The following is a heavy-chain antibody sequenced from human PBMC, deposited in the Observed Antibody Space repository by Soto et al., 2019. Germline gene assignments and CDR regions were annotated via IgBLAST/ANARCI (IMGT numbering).Heavy chain of an antibody. Sequence: ASVKVSCQASGYTFTSYDINWVRQATGQGLEWMGWMNPNSGNTGYSQKFQGRVTITRDTSASTAYMELSSVTAADTAVYYCAREAITMIALDYWGQGTLVTVSS. CDR3: AREAITMIALDY. CDR2: MNPNSGNT. D-gene: IGHD3-22*01. V-gene: IGHV1-8*01. CDR1: GYTFTSYD. J-gene: IGHJ4*02.